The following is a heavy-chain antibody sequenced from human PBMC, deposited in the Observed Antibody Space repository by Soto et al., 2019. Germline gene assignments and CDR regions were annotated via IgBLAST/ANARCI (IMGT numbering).Heavy chain of an antibody. CDR2: IYWNDDK. J-gene: IGHJ4*02. V-gene: IGHV2-5*01. D-gene: IGHD6-19*01. CDR1: GFSLTTSGVG. Sequence: QITLKESGPTLVKPTQTLTLTCTFSGFSLTTSGVGVGWIRQPPGKALEWLALIYWNDDKRYSPSLRSRLTITKDTSKNQVVLTMTNMDPVDTVTYYCAHRLRWLANFDYWGQGTLVTVSS. CDR3: AHRLRWLANFDY.